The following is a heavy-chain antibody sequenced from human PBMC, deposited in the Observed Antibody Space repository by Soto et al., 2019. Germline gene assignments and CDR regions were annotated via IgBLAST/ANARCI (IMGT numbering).Heavy chain of an antibody. CDR1: GYGNSVYP. V-gene: IGHV1-24*01. Sequence: NVYRKGCGYGNSVYPRHCWSNTDRKGLEWMGGFDPEDGETIYAQKFQGRVTMTEDTSTDTAYMELSSLRSEDTAVYYCATDASPGGNSSGWFDPWAQATL. CDR2: FDPEDGET. CDR3: ATDASPGGNSSGWFDP. J-gene: IGHJ5*02. D-gene: IGHD2-21*02.